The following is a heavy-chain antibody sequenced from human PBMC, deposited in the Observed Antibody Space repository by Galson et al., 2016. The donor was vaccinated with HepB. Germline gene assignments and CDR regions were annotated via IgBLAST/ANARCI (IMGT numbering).Heavy chain of an antibody. CDR3: ASGGASGYYTINWFDP. V-gene: IGHV3-23*01. CDR2: ISGSGGST. Sequence: SLRLSCAASGFTFNNYGMTWVRQAPGKGLEWVSGISGSGGSTYYADSVKGRFTISRDNSKNTLYLQMNSLRAEDTAVYYSASGGASGYYTINWFDPWGQGTLVTVSS. CDR1: GFTFNNYG. J-gene: IGHJ5*02. D-gene: IGHD3-3*01.